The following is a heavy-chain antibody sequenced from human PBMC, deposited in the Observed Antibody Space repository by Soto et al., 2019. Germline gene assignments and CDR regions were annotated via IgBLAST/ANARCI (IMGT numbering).Heavy chain of an antibody. CDR3: ARHVRDYDFWSGYYSASTYNWFDP. V-gene: IGHV4-39*01. D-gene: IGHD3-3*01. Sequence: SETLSLTCTVSGGSISSSSYYWGWIRQPPGKGLEWIGSIYYSGSTYYNPSLKSRVTISVDTSKYQFSLKLSSVTAADTAVYYCARHVRDYDFWSGYYSASTYNWFDPWGQGTLVTVSS. CDR2: IYYSGST. J-gene: IGHJ5*02. CDR1: GGSISSSSYY.